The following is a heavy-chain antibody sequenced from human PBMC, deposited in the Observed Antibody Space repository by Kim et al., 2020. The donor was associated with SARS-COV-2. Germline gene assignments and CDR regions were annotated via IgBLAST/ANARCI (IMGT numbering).Heavy chain of an antibody. CDR3: ARRNGYHGSGYMDV. J-gene: IGHJ6*02. CDR2: IDQSGTGT. V-gene: IGHV3-23*05. Sequence: GGSLRLSCAASGFTFSIYAMNWVRQAPGKGLEWVSAIDQSGTGTYDADSVEGRFTISRDNSKNMLYLQMNSLRAEDTAVYYCARRNGYHGSGYMDVWGRGTTVNVSS. D-gene: IGHD3-10*01. CDR1: GFTFSIYA.